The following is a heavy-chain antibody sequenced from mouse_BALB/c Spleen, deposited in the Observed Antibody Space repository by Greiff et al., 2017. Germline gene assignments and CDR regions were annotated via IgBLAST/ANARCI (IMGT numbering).Heavy chain of an antibody. CDR2: ISYSGST. CDR3: ARLSWFAY. Sequence: DVKLQESGPGLVKPSQSLSLTCTVTGYSITSDYAWNWIRQFPGNKLEWMGYISYSGSTSYNPSLKSRISITRDTSKNQFFLQLNSVTTEDTATYYCARLSWFAYWGQGTLVTVSA. V-gene: IGHV3-2*02. CDR1: GYSITSDYA. J-gene: IGHJ3*01.